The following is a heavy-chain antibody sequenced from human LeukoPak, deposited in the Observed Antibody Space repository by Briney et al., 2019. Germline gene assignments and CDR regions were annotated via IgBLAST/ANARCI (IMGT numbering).Heavy chain of an antibody. V-gene: IGHV3-11*04. Sequence: GGSLRLSCAASGFTFSDYYMSWIRQAPGKGLEWVSYISSSGSTIYYADSVKGRFTISRDNSKNTLYLQMNSLRAEDTAVYYCAKDALIVAVPAAMDFAFDIWGQGTMVTVSS. CDR1: GFTFSDYY. D-gene: IGHD2-2*01. J-gene: IGHJ3*02. CDR3: AKDALIVAVPAAMDFAFDI. CDR2: ISSSGSTI.